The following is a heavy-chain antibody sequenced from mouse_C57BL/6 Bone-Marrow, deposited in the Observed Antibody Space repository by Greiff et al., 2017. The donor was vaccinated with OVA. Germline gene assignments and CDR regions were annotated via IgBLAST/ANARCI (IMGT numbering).Heavy chain of an antibody. J-gene: IGHJ2*01. Sequence: QVQLQQPGAELVRPGSSVKLSCKASGYTFTSYWMDWVKQRPGQGLEWIGNIYPSDSETHYNQKFKDKATLTVDKSSSTAYMQLSSLTSEDSAVYYCARVITTVVAEYVDGWGKGTTLTVSS. CDR2: IYPSDSET. CDR3: ARVITTVVAEYVDG. CDR1: GYTFTSYW. V-gene: IGHV1-61*01. D-gene: IGHD1-1*01.